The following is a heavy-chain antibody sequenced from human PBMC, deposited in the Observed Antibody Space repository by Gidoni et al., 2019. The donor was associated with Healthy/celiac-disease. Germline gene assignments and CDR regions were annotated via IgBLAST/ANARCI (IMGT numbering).Heavy chain of an antibody. V-gene: IGHV4-59*01. CDR2: IYYSGST. J-gene: IGHJ5*02. Sequence: VQPQESGPGLVQPSETLSLTCTGPGGPIISYHWTWIRQSPGKGLEWIGYIYYSGSTNYNPSLKRQVTISVDTSKNQFSLKLSSVTAADTAVYYGARTGDWFDHWGQGTLVTVSS. CDR3: ARTGDWFDH. CDR1: GGPIISYH.